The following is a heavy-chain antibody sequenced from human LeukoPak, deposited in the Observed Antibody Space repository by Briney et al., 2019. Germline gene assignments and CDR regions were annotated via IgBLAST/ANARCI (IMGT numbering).Heavy chain of an antibody. CDR3: ARGPYSYDSSGAFDI. J-gene: IGHJ3*02. CDR1: GDSISSGDYY. Sequence: SETLSLTCTVSGDSISSGDYYWSWIRQPAGKGLEWIGRISSSGSTNYNPPLKSRVTISVDTSKNQFSLKLSSVTAADTAVYFCARGPYSYDSSGAFDIWGQGTMVTVSS. CDR2: ISSSGST. V-gene: IGHV4-61*02. D-gene: IGHD3-22*01.